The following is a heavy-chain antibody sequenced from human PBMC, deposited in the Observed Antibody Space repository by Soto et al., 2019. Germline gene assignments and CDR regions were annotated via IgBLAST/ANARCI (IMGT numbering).Heavy chain of an antibody. J-gene: IGHJ5*01. V-gene: IGHV3-23*01. D-gene: IGHD1-26*01. CDR1: GFTFSSYA. Sequence: EVQLLESGGGLVQPGGSLRLSCAASGFTFSSYAMRWVRQAPGKGLEWVSAISGSGDSTYYADSVKGRFTISRDNSKKTGYLEMNSMRAEALAVYYCATRGSGSDYDSWGEGTVVTVSS. CDR3: ATRGSGSDYDS. CDR2: ISGSGDST.